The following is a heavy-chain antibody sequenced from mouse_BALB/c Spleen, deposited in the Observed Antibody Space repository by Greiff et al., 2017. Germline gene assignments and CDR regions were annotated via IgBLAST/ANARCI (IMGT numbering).Heavy chain of an antibody. J-gene: IGHJ3*01. CDR3: RRSQYGNYVGFAY. V-gene: IGHV1S81*02. D-gene: IGHD2-10*02. Sequence: VQLQQPGAELVKPGASVKLSCKASGYTFTSYYMYWVKQRPGQGLEWIGGINPSNGGTNFNEKFKSKATLTVDKSSSTAYMQLSSLTSEDSAVYYCRRSQYGNYVGFAYWGQGTRVTVAA. CDR2: INPSNGGT. CDR1: GYTFTSYY.